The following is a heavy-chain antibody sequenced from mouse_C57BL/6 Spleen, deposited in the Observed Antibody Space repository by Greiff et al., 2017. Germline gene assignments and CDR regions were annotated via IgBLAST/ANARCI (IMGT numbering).Heavy chain of an antibody. V-gene: IGHV5-12*01. Sequence: EVKLMESGGGLVQPGGSLKLSCAASGFTFSDYYMYWVRQTPEKRLEWVAYISNGGGSNYYPDTVKGRLTISRDNAKNTLYLQMSRLKSEDTAMYYCARHGGWYFDVWGTGTTVTVSS. CDR1: GFTFSDYY. CDR2: ISNGGGSN. CDR3: ARHGGWYFDV. D-gene: IGHD1-1*02. J-gene: IGHJ1*03.